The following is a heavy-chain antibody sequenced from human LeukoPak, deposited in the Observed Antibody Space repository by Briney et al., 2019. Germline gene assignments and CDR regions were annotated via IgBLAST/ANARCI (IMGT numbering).Heavy chain of an antibody. CDR2: IKSKTDGGTT. V-gene: IGHV3-15*01. J-gene: IGHJ4*02. Sequence: GGSLRLSCAASGFTFSNAWMSWVRQAPGEGLEGVGRIKSKTDGGTTDYAAPVKGRFTISRDDSKNTLYLQMNSLKTEDTAVYYCTTGYCSRTSCYYFDYWGQGTLVTVYS. CDR1: GFTFSNAW. CDR3: TTGYCSRTSCYYFDY. D-gene: IGHD2-2*01.